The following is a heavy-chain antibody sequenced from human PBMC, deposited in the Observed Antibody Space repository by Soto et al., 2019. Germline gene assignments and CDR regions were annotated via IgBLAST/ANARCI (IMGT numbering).Heavy chain of an antibody. Sequence: QVQLVQSGAELRKPGSSVKVSCKASGGTFSDYTINWVRQAPGQRLEWMGGIIPIFDTANYAEKFQGRVTITADESTSTSFMEVSSLRSEDTVVYYCARNGTLTGYSYGMDVWGQGTMVTVSS. CDR2: IIPIFDTA. V-gene: IGHV1-69*01. CDR3: ARNGTLTGYSYGMDV. CDR1: GGTFSDYT. D-gene: IGHD1-1*01. J-gene: IGHJ6*02.